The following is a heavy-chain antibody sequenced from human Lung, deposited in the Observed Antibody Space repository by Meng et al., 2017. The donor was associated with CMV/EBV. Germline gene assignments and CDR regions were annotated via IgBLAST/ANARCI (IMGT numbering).Heavy chain of an antibody. V-gene: IGHV3-48*03. J-gene: IGHJ3*02. CDR3: ARASVDPSVVTPEDSAFDI. Sequence: GGSXRLXCAGSGFTFNSFEMNWVRQVPGEGLEWVAYISSSGGDRRYADSVKGRFTISRDNAKNSLYLQMNSLRAEDTAVYYCARASVDPSVVTPEDSAFDIWXQGTXV. CDR2: ISSSGGDR. D-gene: IGHD4-23*01. CDR1: GFTFNSFE.